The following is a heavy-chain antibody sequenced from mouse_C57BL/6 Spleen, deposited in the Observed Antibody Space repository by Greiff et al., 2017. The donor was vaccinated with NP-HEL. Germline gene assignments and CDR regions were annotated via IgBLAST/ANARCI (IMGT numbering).Heavy chain of an antibody. Sequence: VQLQQSGAELAKPGASVKLSCKASGYTFTSYWMHWVKQRPGQGLEWIGYINPSSGYTKYNQKFKDKATLTADKSSSTAYMQLSSLTYEDSAVHYCARPHSDYDYAMDYWGQGTSVTVSS. V-gene: IGHV1-7*01. J-gene: IGHJ4*01. D-gene: IGHD2-4*01. CDR1: GYTFTSYW. CDR2: INPSSGYT. CDR3: ARPHSDYDYAMDY.